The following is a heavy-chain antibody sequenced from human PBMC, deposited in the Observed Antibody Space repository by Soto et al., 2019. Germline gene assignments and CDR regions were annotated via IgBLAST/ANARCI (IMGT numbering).Heavy chain of an antibody. V-gene: IGHV3-21*01. J-gene: IGHJ6*02. Sequence: GGSLRLSCAASGFTFSSYSMNWVRQAPGKGLEWVSSISSSSSYIYYADSVKGRFTISRDNAKNSLYLQMNSLRAEDTAVYYCARDRELVVVAATHYYYYGMDVWGQGTTVTVSS. D-gene: IGHD2-15*01. CDR3: ARDRELVVVAATHYYYYGMDV. CDR2: ISSSSSYI. CDR1: GFTFSSYS.